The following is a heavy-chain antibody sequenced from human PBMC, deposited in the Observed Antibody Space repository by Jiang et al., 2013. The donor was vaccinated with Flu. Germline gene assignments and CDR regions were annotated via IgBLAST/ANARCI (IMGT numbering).Heavy chain of an antibody. Sequence: VQLLESGGGLVQPGGSLRLSCAASGFTFSSYVMSWVRQAPGKGLEWVSGLSSSGDNTYYADSVKGRFTISRDNSKNTLYLQMNSLRADDTAVYYCAKAGFNWNDVTDYFDHWGQGTLVTVSS. CDR3: AKAGFNWNDVTDYFDH. J-gene: IGHJ4*02. D-gene: IGHD1-20*01. CDR1: GFTFSSYV. V-gene: IGHV3-23*01. CDR2: LSSSGDNT.